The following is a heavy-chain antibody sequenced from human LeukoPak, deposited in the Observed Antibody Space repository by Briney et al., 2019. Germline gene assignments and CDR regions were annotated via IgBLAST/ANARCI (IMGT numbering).Heavy chain of an antibody. Sequence: SVKVSCKASGGTFSSYAISWVRQAPGQGLEWMGRIIPILGIANYAQKFQGRVTITADKSTSTAYMELSSLRSEDTAVYYCARDLVLGGATIQNGYWGQGTLVTVSS. J-gene: IGHJ4*02. CDR3: ARDLVLGGATIQNGY. CDR2: IIPILGIA. V-gene: IGHV1-69*04. CDR1: GGTFSSYA. D-gene: IGHD5-12*01.